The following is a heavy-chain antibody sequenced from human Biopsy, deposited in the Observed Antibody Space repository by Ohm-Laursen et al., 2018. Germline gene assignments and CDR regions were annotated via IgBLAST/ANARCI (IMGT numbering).Heavy chain of an antibody. CDR2: ISASSSYI. Sequence: GSLRLSCAASGVTISGYSMNWVRQAPGKGLEWVSSISASSSYIYYADSVKGQFTVSKENGKNSLYLHMNSLRVEDTAVYYCAKGRSGGTGHGNWFDPWGQGTLVIVSS. D-gene: IGHD3-10*01. CDR1: GVTISGYS. CDR3: AKGRSGGTGHGNWFDP. J-gene: IGHJ5*02. V-gene: IGHV3-21*04.